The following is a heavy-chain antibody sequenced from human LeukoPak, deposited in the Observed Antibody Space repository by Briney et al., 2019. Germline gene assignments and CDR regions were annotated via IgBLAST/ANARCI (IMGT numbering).Heavy chain of an antibody. Sequence: GGSLRLSCAASGFTFSRYAMNWVRQAPGKGLEWVSAISGSGDDTYYADSVKGRFTISGDNSKNTLYLQMNSLRAEDTAVYYCAKARGGYDYGSVFDYWGQGTLVTVSS. CDR2: ISGSGDDT. CDR3: AKARGGYDYGSVFDY. CDR1: GFTFSRYA. D-gene: IGHD5-12*01. J-gene: IGHJ4*02. V-gene: IGHV3-23*01.